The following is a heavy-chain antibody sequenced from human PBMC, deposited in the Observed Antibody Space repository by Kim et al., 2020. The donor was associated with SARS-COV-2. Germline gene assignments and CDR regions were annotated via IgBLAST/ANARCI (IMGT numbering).Heavy chain of an antibody. CDR3: AAGQTYYYYGLGV. V-gene: IGHV3-53*01. CDR2: IYSIDTT. J-gene: IGHJ6*02. CDR1: GFIVSTKY. Sequence: GGSLRLSCAASGFIVSTKYMSWVRQAPGKGLEWVSGIYSIDTTYYADSVKGRFTISRDNSKNTLYLQMSNLRADDTAVYYCAAGQTYYYYGLGVWGQGTTVTVSS.